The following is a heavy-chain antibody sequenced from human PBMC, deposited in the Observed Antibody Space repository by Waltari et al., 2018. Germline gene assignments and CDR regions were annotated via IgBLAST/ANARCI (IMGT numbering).Heavy chain of an antibody. J-gene: IGHJ4*02. Sequence: QVQLQESGPGLVKPSETLSLTCTVSGCSISSYYWSWIRQPAGKGLEWIGRIYTSGSTNYNPSLKSRVTMSVDTSKNQFSLKLSSVTAADTAVYYCATEIAVAGTWVLDYWGQGTLVTVSS. D-gene: IGHD6-19*01. CDR2: IYTSGST. CDR1: GCSISSYY. V-gene: IGHV4-4*07. CDR3: ATEIAVAGTWVLDY.